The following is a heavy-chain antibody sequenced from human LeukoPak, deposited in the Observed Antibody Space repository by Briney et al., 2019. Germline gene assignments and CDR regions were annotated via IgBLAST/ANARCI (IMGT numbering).Heavy chain of an antibody. Sequence: KPSETLSLTCTVSGGSISGYCWSSIRQPPGKGLEWIGYIYSSGSTYYNPSLKGRVTISVDTSNNQFSLKLTSVTAADTAVYFCARVVLFSTATRVRVELFQHWGQGTLVTVSS. V-gene: IGHV4-4*08. CDR2: IYSSGST. J-gene: IGHJ1*01. D-gene: IGHD3-10*01. CDR3: ARVVLFSTATRVRVELFQH. CDR1: GGSISGYC.